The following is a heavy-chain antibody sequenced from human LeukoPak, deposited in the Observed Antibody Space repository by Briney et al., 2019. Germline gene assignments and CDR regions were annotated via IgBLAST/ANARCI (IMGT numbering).Heavy chain of an antibody. Sequence: GGSLRLSCAASGFTFSDYYMSWIRQAPGKGLEWVSYISSSGSTIYYADSVKGRFTISRDNAKNSLYLQMNSLRSDDTAVYYCARDWSRRSPGRAFDIWGQGTMVTVSS. J-gene: IGHJ3*02. V-gene: IGHV3-11*01. CDR1: GFTFSDYY. CDR2: ISSSGSTI. CDR3: ARDWSRRSPGRAFDI.